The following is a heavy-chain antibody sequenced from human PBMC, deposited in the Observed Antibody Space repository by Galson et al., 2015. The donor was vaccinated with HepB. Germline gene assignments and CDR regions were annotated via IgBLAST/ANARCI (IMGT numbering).Heavy chain of an antibody. Sequence: SVKVSCKASGYTFTSYGISWVRQAPGQGLEWMGWISAYNGNTNYAQKLQGRVTMTTDTSTSTAYMELRSLRSDDTAVYYCARDFSYDSCGYYYIWGQGTLVTVSS. J-gene: IGHJ4*02. CDR2: ISAYNGNT. D-gene: IGHD3-22*01. CDR3: ARDFSYDSCGYYYI. V-gene: IGHV1-18*01. CDR1: GYTFTSYG.